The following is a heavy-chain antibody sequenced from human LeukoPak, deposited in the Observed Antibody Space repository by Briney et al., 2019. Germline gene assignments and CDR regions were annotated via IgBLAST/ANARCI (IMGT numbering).Heavy chain of an antibody. D-gene: IGHD5-24*01. CDR2: IYYSGST. CDR1: GGSISSGDYY. J-gene: IGHJ4*02. V-gene: IGHV4-30-4*01. Sequence: SETLSLTCTVSGGSISSGDYYWSWIRQPPGKGLEWIGYIYYSGSTYYNPSLKRGVTISVDTSKNQFSLKLSSVTAADTAVYYCARGDGYNYDYWGQGILVTVSS. CDR3: ARGDGYNYDY.